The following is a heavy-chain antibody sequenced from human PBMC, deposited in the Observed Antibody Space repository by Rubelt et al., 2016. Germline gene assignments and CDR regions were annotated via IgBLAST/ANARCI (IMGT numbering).Heavy chain of an antibody. J-gene: IGHJ4*02. D-gene: IGHD1-26*01. CDR3: ARHPRDGNYYGFLTS. Sequence: QVQLQQWGAGLLKPSETLSLTCAVYGGSFSGYYWSWIRQPPGKGLEGSGEISHSGSTNYRQSLKRQVTISVDTSKNQFSLKRGSVTAAETAVFYCARHPRDGNYYGFLTSWGQGTLVTVAS. V-gene: IGHV4-34*01. CDR1: GGSFSGYY. CDR2: ISHSGST.